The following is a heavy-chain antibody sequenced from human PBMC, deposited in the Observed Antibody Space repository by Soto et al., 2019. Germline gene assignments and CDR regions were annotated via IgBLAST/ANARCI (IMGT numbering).Heavy chain of an antibody. CDR1: GYTFTSYA. V-gene: IGHV1-3*01. CDR3: ASAYCGGDCSNYYYGMDV. CDR2: INAGNGNT. Sequence: ASVKVSCKASGYTFTSYAMHWMRQAPGQRLEWMGWINAGNGNTKYSQKFQGRVTITRDTSASTAYMELSSLRSEDTAVYYCASAYCGGDCSNYYYGMDVWGQGTTVTVS. J-gene: IGHJ6*02. D-gene: IGHD2-21*02.